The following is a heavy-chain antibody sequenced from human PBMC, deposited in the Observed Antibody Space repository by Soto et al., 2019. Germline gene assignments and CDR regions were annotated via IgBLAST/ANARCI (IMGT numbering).Heavy chain of an antibody. D-gene: IGHD2-2*01. CDR1: GFTFSSYW. J-gene: IGHJ5*02. V-gene: IGHV3-7*03. Sequence: GGSLRLSCAASGFTFSSYWMSWVRQAPGKGLEWVANIKQDGSEKYYVDSVKGRFTISRDNAKNSLYLQMNSLRAEDTAVYYCANYCSSTSCYLDTGNWFDPWGQGTLVTVSP. CDR3: ANYCSSTSCYLDTGNWFDP. CDR2: IKQDGSEK.